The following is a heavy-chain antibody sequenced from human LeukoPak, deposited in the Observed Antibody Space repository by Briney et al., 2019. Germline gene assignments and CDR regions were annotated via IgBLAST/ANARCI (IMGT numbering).Heavy chain of an antibody. CDR1: GGTFSNYG. V-gene: IGHV1-69*13. J-gene: IGHJ4*02. CDR2: IIPIYGTS. Sequence: SVKVSCKASGGTFSNYGITWVRQAPGQGLEWMGVIIPIYGTSDYAQKFQGRVTITADESTSTAYMELSSQRSDDTAVYYCARASIVGATTGRQTGPLDDWGQGTLVTVSS. CDR3: ARASIVGATTGRQTGPLDD. D-gene: IGHD1-26*01.